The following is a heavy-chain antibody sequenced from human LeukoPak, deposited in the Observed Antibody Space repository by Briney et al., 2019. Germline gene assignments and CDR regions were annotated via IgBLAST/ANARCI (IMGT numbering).Heavy chain of an antibody. J-gene: IGHJ5*02. CDR1: GFTFGSYG. Sequence: GGSLRLSCAASGFTFGSYGMSWVRQAPGKGLEWVSAISGSGGSTYYADSVKGRFTVSRDNSKNTLYLQMNSLRAEDTAVYYCAKENTSPVAGTRFDPWGQGTLVTVSS. CDR2: ISGSGGST. CDR3: AKENTSPVAGTRFDP. V-gene: IGHV3-23*01. D-gene: IGHD6-19*01.